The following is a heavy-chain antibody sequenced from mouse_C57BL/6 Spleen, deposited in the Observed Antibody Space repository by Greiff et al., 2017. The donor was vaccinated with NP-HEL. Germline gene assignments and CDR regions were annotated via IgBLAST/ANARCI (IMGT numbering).Heavy chain of an antibody. J-gene: IGHJ3*01. CDR2: IDPSGSYT. D-gene: IGHD3-2*02. V-gene: IGHV1-69*01. CDR1: GYTFTSYW. CDR3: AREEGTAQATGFAY. Sequence: VQLQQPGAELVMPGASVKLSCKASGYTFTSYWMHWVKQRPGQGLEWIGEIDPSGSYTNYNQKFKGKSTLTVDKSSSTAYMQLSSLTSEDSAVYYCAREEGTAQATGFAYWGQGTLVTVSA.